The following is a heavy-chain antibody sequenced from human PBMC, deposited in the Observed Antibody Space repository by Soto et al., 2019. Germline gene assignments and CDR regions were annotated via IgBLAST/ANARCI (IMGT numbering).Heavy chain of an antibody. CDR3: ARIQMTTVPHRGGFDY. D-gene: IGHD4-4*01. CDR2: INAGNGNT. V-gene: IGHV1-3*01. CDR1: GYTFTSYA. Sequence: ASVKVSCKASGYTFTSYAMHWVRQAPGQRLEWMGWINAGNGNTKYSQKFQGRVTITRDTSASTAYMELSSLRSEDTAVYYCARIQMTTVPHRGGFDYWGQGILVTVSS. J-gene: IGHJ4*02.